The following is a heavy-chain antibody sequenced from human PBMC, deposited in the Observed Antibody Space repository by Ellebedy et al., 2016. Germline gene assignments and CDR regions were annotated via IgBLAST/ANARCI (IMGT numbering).Heavy chain of an antibody. CDR2: ISHSGTT. CDR1: GGSVSSSYW. V-gene: IGHV4-4*02. J-gene: IGHJ2*01. D-gene: IGHD3-22*01. CDR3: ARHIWSGVKGNYYDSSPQAWYFDL. Sequence: GSLRLSCAVSGGSVSSSYWWDWVRQSPGKGLEWIGEISHSGTTKYSPSLKSRATVSLDKSKNQFSLKLNSVTAADTAVYYCARHIWSGVKGNYYDSSPQAWYFDLWGRGTLVTVSS.